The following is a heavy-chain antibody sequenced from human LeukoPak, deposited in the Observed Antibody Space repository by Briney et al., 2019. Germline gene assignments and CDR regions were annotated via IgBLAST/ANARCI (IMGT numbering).Heavy chain of an antibody. V-gene: IGHV4-59*11. D-gene: IGHD6-13*01. J-gene: IGHJ6*03. Sequence: SETLSLTFTVSGDSISTHYWSWIRQPPGKGLEWIGYMHYSGLTNYNPSLKSRVTISADTSKNQFALRLSSVTAADTAVYYCARDQMAAAGTNMDVWGKGATVTVSS. CDR2: MHYSGLT. CDR3: ARDQMAAAGTNMDV. CDR1: GDSISTHY.